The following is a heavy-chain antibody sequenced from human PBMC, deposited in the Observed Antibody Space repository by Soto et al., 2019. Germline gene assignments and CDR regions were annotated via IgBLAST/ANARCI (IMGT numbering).Heavy chain of an antibody. D-gene: IGHD3-22*01. Sequence: GGSLRLSCAASGFTFSSYGMHWVRQAPGKGLEWVAVISYDGSNKYYADSVKGRFTISRDNSKNTLYLQMNSLRDEDTAVYYCAKGGGGLTSSGYYSPGFDIWGQGTMVTVSS. J-gene: IGHJ3*02. CDR1: GFTFSSYG. V-gene: IGHV3-30*18. CDR3: AKGGGGLTSSGYYSPGFDI. CDR2: ISYDGSNK.